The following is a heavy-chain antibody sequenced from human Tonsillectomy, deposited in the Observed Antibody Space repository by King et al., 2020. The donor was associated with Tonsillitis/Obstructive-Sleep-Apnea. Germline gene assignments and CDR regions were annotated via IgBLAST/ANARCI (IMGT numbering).Heavy chain of an antibody. D-gene: IGHD6-19*01. J-gene: IGHJ4*02. Sequence: VQLVESGGGLVQPGRSLRLSCAASGFTFDDYATHWVRQAPGKGLEWVSGISWNSGSIGYADSVKGRFTISRDNAKNSLYLQMNSLRAEDTALYYCAKSKGSGFDYWGQGTLVTVSS. CDR3: AKSKGSGFDY. V-gene: IGHV3-9*01. CDR2: ISWNSGSI. CDR1: GFTFDDYA.